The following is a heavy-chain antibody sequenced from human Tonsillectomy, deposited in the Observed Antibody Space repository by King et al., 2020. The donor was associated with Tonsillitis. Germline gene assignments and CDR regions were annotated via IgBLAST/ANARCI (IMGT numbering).Heavy chain of an antibody. D-gene: IGHD1-1*01. J-gene: IGHJ4*02. V-gene: IGHV2-70*04. CDR1: GFSLSTSVRC. CDR2: IDWVDDK. CDR3: ARTLGTYGARDRFDY. Sequence: TLKESGPALGKATQTLSLTFTFSGFSLSTSVRCWSWFRQPPGTAPGWLARIDWVDDKFYITSLKTRLTIYKDTSKNQVVIIMTHVDPVDTATYYCARTLGTYGARDRFDYWGQGPLVTVSS.